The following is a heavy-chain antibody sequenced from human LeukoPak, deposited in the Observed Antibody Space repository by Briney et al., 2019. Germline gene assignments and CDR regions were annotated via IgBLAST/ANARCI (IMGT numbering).Heavy chain of an antibody. CDR2: ISSNGGST. J-gene: IGHJ6*03. Sequence: GGSLRLSCAASGFTFSSYAMHWVRQAPGKGLEYVSAISSNGGSTYYANSVKGRFTISRDNSKNTLYLQMNSLRAEDTAVYYCARGDIVVVTDYYYMDVWGKGTTVTVSS. D-gene: IGHD2-21*02. CDR3: ARGDIVVVTDYYYMDV. V-gene: IGHV3-64*01. CDR1: GFTFSSYA.